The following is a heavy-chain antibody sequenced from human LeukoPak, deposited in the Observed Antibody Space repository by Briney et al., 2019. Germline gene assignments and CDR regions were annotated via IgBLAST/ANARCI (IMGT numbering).Heavy chain of an antibody. CDR3: AKDIISRYSSSWYLPDDAFDI. CDR2: ISWNSGSI. CDR1: GFNFNNYD. V-gene: IGHV3-9*01. D-gene: IGHD6-13*01. Sequence: GGSLRLSCVASGFNFNNYDLHWVRQAPGKGLEWVSGISWNSGSIGYADSVKGRFTISRDNAKNSLYLQMNSLRAEDTALYYCAKDIISRYSSSWYLPDDAFDIWGQGTMVTVSS. J-gene: IGHJ3*02.